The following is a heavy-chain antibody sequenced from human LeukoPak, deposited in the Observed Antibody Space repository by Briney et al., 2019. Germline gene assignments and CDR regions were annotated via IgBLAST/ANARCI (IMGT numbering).Heavy chain of an antibody. D-gene: IGHD4-23*01. Sequence: TSETLSLTCTVSGGFISSSSYYWGWIRQPPGKGLEWVSGIDPSGGGTYYADSVKGRFTISRDNSKNTLYLQMNSLRAEDTAAYYCAKISPLDYGGKPWALDIWGQGTMVTVSS. J-gene: IGHJ3*02. CDR2: IDPSGGGT. V-gene: IGHV3-23*01. CDR1: GGFISSSSYY. CDR3: AKISPLDYGGKPWALDI.